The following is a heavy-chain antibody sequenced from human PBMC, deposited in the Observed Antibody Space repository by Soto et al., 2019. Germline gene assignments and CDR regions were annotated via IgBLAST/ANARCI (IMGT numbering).Heavy chain of an antibody. V-gene: IGHV4-34*01. Sequence: QVQLQQWGAGLLKPSETLSLTCAVYGGSFSGYYLSWIRQPPGKGLEWIGEINHSGSTNYNPSLKSRVPISVDTSKNQFSLKLSSVTAADTAVYYCARGRGAALWGQGTLVTVSS. CDR1: GGSFSGYY. J-gene: IGHJ4*02. D-gene: IGHD6-6*01. CDR3: ARGRGAAL. CDR2: INHSGST.